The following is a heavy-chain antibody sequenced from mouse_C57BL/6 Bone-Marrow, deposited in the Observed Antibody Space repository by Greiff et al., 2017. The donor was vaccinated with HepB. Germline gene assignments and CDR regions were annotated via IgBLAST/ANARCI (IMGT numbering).Heavy chain of an antibody. D-gene: IGHD2-1*01. V-gene: IGHV14-4*01. J-gene: IGHJ2*01. CDR2: IDPENGDT. Sequence: VQLQQSGAELVRPGASVKLSCTASGFNIKDDYMHWVKQRPEQGLEWIGWIDPENGDTEYAPKFQGKATIPADTSSNTAYLQLSSLTSEDTAVYYCTKGYGNYYFDYWGQGTALTVSS. CDR3: TKGYGNYYFDY. CDR1: GFNIKDDY.